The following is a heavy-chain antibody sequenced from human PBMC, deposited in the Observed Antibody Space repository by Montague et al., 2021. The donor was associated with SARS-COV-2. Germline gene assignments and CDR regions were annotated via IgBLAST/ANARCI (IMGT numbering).Heavy chain of an antibody. Sequence: SLRLSCAASGFTSSNYAMHWVRQAPGKGLEWVAYISYDGSSKYYXDSVKGRFTISRDNSKNTLYLQMNSLRAEGTAVYYCARRGGDFVVTVPMDVWGQGTTVTVS. V-gene: IGHV3-30-3*01. CDR1: GFTSSNYA. CDR3: ARRGGDFVVTVPMDV. D-gene: IGHD3-22*01. CDR2: ISYDGSSK. J-gene: IGHJ6*02.